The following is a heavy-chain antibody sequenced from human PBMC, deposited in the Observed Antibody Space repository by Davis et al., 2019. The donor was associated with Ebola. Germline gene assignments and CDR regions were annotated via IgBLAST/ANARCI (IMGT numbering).Heavy chain of an antibody. CDR3: ARYYGSGRRPYYYGMDV. J-gene: IGHJ6*02. CDR2: ISSSSSYI. CDR1: GFTFSSYS. D-gene: IGHD3-10*01. V-gene: IGHV3-21*04. Sequence: GGSLRLSCAASGFTFSSYSMNWVRQAPGKGLEWVSSISSSSSYIYYADSVKGRFTISRDNAKNSLYLQMNSLRAEDTAVYYCARYYGSGRRPYYYGMDVWGQGTTVTVSS.